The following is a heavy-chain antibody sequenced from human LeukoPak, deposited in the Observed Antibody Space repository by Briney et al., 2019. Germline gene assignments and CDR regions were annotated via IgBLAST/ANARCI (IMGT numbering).Heavy chain of an antibody. CDR2: IKSAGSSI. CDR3: ARDLDYGGKSNFDY. Sequence: GGSLRLSCAAPGFTFSSYWMHWVRQAPGRGLVCVSRIKSAGSSIMYADSVKGRFTISRDNAKNTLYLQMNSLRAEDTAVYYCARDLDYGGKSNFDYWGQGTLVTVSS. V-gene: IGHV3-74*03. D-gene: IGHD4-23*01. J-gene: IGHJ4*02. CDR1: GFTFSSYW.